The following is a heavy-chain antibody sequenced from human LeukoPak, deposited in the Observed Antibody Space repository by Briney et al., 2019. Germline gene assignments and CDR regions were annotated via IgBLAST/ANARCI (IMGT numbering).Heavy chain of an antibody. J-gene: IGHJ4*01. V-gene: IGHV3-74*01. CDR2: INTDGTVT. Sequence: RPGGSLRLSCAASGFTFSKYWMLWVRQAPGKGLESVSRINTDGTVTTYADSVKGRFTVSRDNAKNTLYLQVNSLRAEDTAVYFCTRELPREVTLDYWGRGTLVTVSS. D-gene: IGHD2-21*02. CDR3: TRELPREVTLDY. CDR1: GFTFSKYW.